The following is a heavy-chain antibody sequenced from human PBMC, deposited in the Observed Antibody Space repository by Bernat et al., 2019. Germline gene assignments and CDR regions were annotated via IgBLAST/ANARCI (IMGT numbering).Heavy chain of an antibody. CDR2: FDPEDGET. CDR3: ATYRDGYFVD. Sequence: QVQLVQSGAEVKKPGASVKVSCKVSGYTLTELSMHWVRQAPGKGLEWMGSFDPEDGETIYAQKYQSRVTMTEDTSPDTAYMELSSLRSEDTAVYYCATYRDGYFVDWGQGTLVTVSS. V-gene: IGHV1-24*01. CDR1: GYTLTELS. J-gene: IGHJ4*02. D-gene: IGHD5-24*01.